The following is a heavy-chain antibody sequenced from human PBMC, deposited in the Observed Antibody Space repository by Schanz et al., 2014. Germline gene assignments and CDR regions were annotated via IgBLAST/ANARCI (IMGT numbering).Heavy chain of an antibody. J-gene: IGHJ4*02. V-gene: IGHV3-23*04. CDR2: INTADTT. CDR3: ARDRIAVAGGCFDS. CDR1: GFTLSSYA. Sequence: DVQLAESGGGLVQPGGSLRLSCAASGFTLSSYALSWVRQSPGKGLEWVSAINTADTTYYADSVKGRFTVSRDNSKNTLYLQMDSLRAADTAVYYCARDRIAVAGGCFDSWGQGTLVTVSS. D-gene: IGHD6-19*01.